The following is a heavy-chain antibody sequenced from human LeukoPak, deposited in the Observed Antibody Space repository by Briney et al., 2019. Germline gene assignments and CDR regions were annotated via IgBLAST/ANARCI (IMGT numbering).Heavy chain of an antibody. CDR1: GGSISSNY. D-gene: IGHD3-22*01. J-gene: IGHJ4*02. CDR3: AKSKYYDSSGYYSFEF. Sequence: SETLSLTCSVSGGSISSNYWSWIRQPAGKGLEWIGRIYYSGSTNYNPSLKSRLTMSVDTSKNQFSLNLNPVTAADTAVYFCAKSKYYDSSGYYSFEFWGRGTLVTVPS. CDR2: IYYSGST. V-gene: IGHV4-4*07.